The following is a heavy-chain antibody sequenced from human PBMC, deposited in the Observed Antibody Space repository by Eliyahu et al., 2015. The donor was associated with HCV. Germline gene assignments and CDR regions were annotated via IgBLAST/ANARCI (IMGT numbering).Heavy chain of an antibody. Sequence: QVQLVESGGGVVQPGGSLRLXCAAXGFTFSSYFMHWVRQAPGKGLEWVALIWHDGTNKYYADSVKGRFTISRDNSKNTLYLQMNSLRVEDTAMFYCVRGGYYESSGYHDTFSIWGQGTKVTVSS. J-gene: IGHJ3*02. V-gene: IGHV3-33*01. D-gene: IGHD3-22*01. CDR2: IWHDGTNK. CDR1: GFTFSSYF. CDR3: VRGGYYESSGYHDTFSI.